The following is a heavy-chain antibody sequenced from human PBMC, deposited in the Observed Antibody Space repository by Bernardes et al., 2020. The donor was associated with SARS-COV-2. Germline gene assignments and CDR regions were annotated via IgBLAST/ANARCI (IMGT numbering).Heavy chain of an antibody. V-gene: IGHV3-23*01. CDR1: GFTFSSYA. Sequence: GGSLSLSCAASGFTFSSYAMTWVRQAPGKGLEWVSAISGSGGSTYYADSVKGRFTISRDNSKNTLYLQMNSLRAEDTAVYYCAKDQSSGRYGDAFDIWGQRTIVTVSS. CDR3: AKDQSSGRYGDAFDI. D-gene: IGHD6-19*01. CDR2: ISGSGGST. J-gene: IGHJ3*02.